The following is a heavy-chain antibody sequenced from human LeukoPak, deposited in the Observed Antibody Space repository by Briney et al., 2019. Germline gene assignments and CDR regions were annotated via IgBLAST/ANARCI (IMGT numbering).Heavy chain of an antibody. D-gene: IGHD3-10*01. CDR1: GFTFSSYA. Sequence: GGSLRLSCAASGFTFSSYAMSWVRRAPGKGLEWVSAISGSGGSTYYADSVKGRFTISRDNSKNTLYLQMNSLRAEDTAVYYCAKDRVTMVRGVTIRPAPIDYWGQGTLVTVSS. J-gene: IGHJ4*02. CDR3: AKDRVTMVRGVTIRPAPIDY. CDR2: ISGSGGST. V-gene: IGHV3-23*01.